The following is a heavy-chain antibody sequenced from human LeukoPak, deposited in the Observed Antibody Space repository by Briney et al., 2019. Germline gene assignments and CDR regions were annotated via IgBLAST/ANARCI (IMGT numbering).Heavy chain of an antibody. CDR2: IYYSGST. CDR3: ARVSTQLVPVY. J-gene: IGHJ4*02. V-gene: IGHV4-59*01. Sequence: SETLSLTCTVSGGSISSYYWSWIRQPPGKGLEWIGYIYYSGSTNYNPSLESRVTISVDTSKNQFSLKLSSVTAADTAVYYCARVSTQLVPVYWGQGTLVTVSS. CDR1: GGSISSYY. D-gene: IGHD6-6*01.